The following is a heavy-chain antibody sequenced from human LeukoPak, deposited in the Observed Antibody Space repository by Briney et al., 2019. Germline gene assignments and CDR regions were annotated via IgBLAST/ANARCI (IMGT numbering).Heavy chain of an antibody. CDR3: AKVPGG. CDR2: IKEDGSEK. Sequence: GRSLRLSCAASGFTFGSYWMNWVRQAPGKGLEWVANIKEDGSEKYYVDSVKGRFTISRDNAKNSLYLQMNSLRAEDTAVYYCAKVPGGWGQGALVTVSS. CDR1: GFTFGSYW. D-gene: IGHD3-10*01. V-gene: IGHV3-7*02. J-gene: IGHJ4*02.